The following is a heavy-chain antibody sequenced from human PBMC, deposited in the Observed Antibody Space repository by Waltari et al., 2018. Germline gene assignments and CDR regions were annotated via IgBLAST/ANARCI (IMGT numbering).Heavy chain of an antibody. V-gene: IGHV3-21*01. CDR1: GFTFRSYS. J-gene: IGHJ3*02. CDR3: ARDRIPDTIGLFDI. D-gene: IGHD5-18*01. CDR2: ISSSSSYI. Sequence: EVQLVESGGGLVKPGGSLSLSCAASGFTFRSYSMHWVRQAPGKGREWVLSISSSSSYIYYADSVKGRFTISRDDAKNSLNLQMTSLRAEDTAIYYCARDRIPDTIGLFDIWGQGTMVTVSS.